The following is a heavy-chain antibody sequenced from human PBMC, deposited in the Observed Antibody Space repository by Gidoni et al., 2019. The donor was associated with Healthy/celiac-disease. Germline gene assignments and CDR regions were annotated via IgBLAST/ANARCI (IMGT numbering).Heavy chain of an antibody. CDR3: ARTHSSGWDTPSFDY. Sequence: QVTLKESGPVLVKPTETLTLTCTVSGFSLSNARMGVSWIRQPPGKALEWLAHIFSKDEKSYSTSLKSRLTISKDTSKSQVVLTMTNMDPVDTATYYCARTHSSGWDTPSFDYWGQGTLVTVSS. CDR1: GFSLSNARMG. D-gene: IGHD6-19*01. V-gene: IGHV2-26*01. CDR2: IFSKDEK. J-gene: IGHJ4*02.